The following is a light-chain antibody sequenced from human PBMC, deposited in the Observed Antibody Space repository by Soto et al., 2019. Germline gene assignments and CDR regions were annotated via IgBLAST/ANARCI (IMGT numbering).Light chain of an antibody. CDR3: QQYNSYSRT. CDR1: QSISSW. Sequence: DIPMTQSPSTLSASVGDRVTITCRASQSISSWLAGYQQKPGKAPKLLIYDASSLERGVPSRFSGSGSGTEVTLTISSLQPDDFATYYCQQYNSYSRTFGQGTKVDI. V-gene: IGKV1-5*01. J-gene: IGKJ1*01. CDR2: DAS.